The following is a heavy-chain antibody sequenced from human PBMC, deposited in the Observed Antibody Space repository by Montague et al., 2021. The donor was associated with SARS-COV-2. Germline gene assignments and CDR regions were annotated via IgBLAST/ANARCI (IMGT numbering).Heavy chain of an antibody. CDR2: IDWDDDN. D-gene: IGHD6-13*01. V-gene: IGHV2-70*01. CDR1: GFSLSTSGMC. Sequence: PALVKPTQTLTLTCTFSGFSLSTSGMCVSWIRQPPGKALEWLALIDWDDDNYYSTSLKTRLTISKDTSKNQVVLTMTNMDPVDTATYYCARIGSSSWPAFDYWGQGTMVTVAS. J-gene: IGHJ4*02. CDR3: ARIGSSSWPAFDY.